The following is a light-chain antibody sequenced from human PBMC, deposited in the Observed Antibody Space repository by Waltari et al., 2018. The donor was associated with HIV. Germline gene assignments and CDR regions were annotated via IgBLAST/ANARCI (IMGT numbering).Light chain of an antibody. Sequence: DIQMTQSPSPLSASVGDRVTITCRASQAISNYLNWSQKQPGKAPYLVVSDATTLQSGVPSRFSGSGSGTDFTLTISSLQPEDCATCYCHQTYITPQTVGPRTMVESK. CDR3: HQTYITPQT. V-gene: IGKV1-39*01. CDR1: QAISNY. J-gene: IGKJ1*01. CDR2: DAT.